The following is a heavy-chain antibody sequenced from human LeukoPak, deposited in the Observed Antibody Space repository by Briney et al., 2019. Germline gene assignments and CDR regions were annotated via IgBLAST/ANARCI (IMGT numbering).Heavy chain of an antibody. CDR3: TRGIVGATAPDY. CDR2: IYSSGST. V-gene: IGHV4-4*07. D-gene: IGHD1-26*01. CDR1: GGSISSYK. J-gene: IGHJ4*02. Sequence: SETLSLTCTGSGGSISSYKWSWIRQPAGKGLEWIGRIYSSGSTNYNPSLKSRVAMSVDTSKNQFSLQLSSVTAADTAVYYCTRGIVGATAPDYWGQGTLVIVSS.